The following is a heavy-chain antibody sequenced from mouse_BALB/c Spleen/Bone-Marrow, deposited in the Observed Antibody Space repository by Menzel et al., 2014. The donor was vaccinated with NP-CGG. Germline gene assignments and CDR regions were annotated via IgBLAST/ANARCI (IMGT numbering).Heavy chain of an antibody. Sequence: VQLQQSGAELVKPGASVKLSCAASGFNIKDTYMHWVKQRPEQGLEWIGRIDPANGNTKYDPKFQGKATITADTSSNTAYLQLSSLTSEDTAVYYCAXXXXXXXFDYWGQGTTLTVSS. CDR2: IDPANGNT. CDR3: AXXXXXXXFDY. J-gene: IGHJ2*01. CDR1: GFNIKDTY. V-gene: IGHV14-3*02.